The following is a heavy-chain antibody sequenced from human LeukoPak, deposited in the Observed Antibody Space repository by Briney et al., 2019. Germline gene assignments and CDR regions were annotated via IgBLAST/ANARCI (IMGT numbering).Heavy chain of an antibody. D-gene: IGHD3-10*01. CDR2: ISYEGGTQ. CDR3: AKEGTPQVSTWYDL. J-gene: IGHJ5*02. V-gene: IGHV3-30*18. CDR1: GVTLSPYG. Sequence: PGMSLRLSCAASGVTLSPYGMHWGRQAPGKGLEWVAVISYEGGTQHYADSVKGRFIISRDNPRNTLYLQMNILRTEDTAVYYCAKEGTPQVSTWYDLWGQGTQVIVSS.